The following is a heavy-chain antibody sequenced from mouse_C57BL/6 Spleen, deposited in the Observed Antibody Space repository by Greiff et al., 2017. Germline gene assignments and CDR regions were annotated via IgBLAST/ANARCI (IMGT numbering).Heavy chain of an antibody. J-gene: IGHJ4*01. D-gene: IGHD2-13*01. CDR2: IWRGGST. CDR1: GFSLTSYG. Sequence: QVQLQQSGPGLVQPSQSLSITCTVSGFSLTSYGVHWVRQSPGKGLEWLGVIWRGGSTDYNAAFMSRLSITQDNSKSQVFFKMNSLQADDTAIYHCAPHGDSPNAMDYWGQGTSVTVSS. V-gene: IGHV2-5*01. CDR3: APHGDSPNAMDY.